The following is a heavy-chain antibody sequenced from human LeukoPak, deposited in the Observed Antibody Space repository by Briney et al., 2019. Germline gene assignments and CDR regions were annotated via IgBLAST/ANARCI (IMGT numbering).Heavy chain of an antibody. CDR3: SRGVVTNYYYYYMDV. V-gene: IGHV3-49*03. CDR1: GFTFGDYA. Sequence: GGSLRLSCTTSGFTFGDYAMSWFRRAPGKGPEWVGFIRINAYGGTTEYAASVKGRFTISRDDSKSIAYLQMNSLKTEDTAVYCCSRGVVTNYYYYYMDVWGKGTTVTVSS. CDR2: IRINAYGGTT. J-gene: IGHJ6*03. D-gene: IGHD4-11*01.